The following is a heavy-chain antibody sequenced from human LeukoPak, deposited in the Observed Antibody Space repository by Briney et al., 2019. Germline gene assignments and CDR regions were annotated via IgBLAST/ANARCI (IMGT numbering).Heavy chain of an antibody. J-gene: IGHJ4*02. CDR3: AKEAYYYDRAFDY. V-gene: IGHV3-30*04. CDR2: ISYDGNNK. CDR1: GFTFSSYA. Sequence: GGSLRLSCAASGFTFSSYAMHWVRQAPGKGLEWVAVISYDGNNKYYADSVKGRFTISGDNSKNTLYLQMNSLRAEDTAVHYCAKEAYYYDRAFDYWGQGTLVTVSS. D-gene: IGHD3-22*01.